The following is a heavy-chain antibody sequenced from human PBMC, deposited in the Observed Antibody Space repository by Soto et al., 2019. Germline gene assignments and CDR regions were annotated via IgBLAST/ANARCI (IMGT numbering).Heavy chain of an antibody. V-gene: IGHV4-39*01. CDR2: SIYSGDI. Sequence: QLQLQLSGPGLVKPSETLSLTCNVSGASISSYNYWGWFRQPPGKGLEWIGSSIYSGDIRYIPSLQTRXTXFXXTSNNQFSLKLSSVTAADTAVYYCVRHAQWIIRAYWGQGSLVTVSS. CDR3: VRHAQWIIRAY. CDR1: GASISSYNY. J-gene: IGHJ4*02. D-gene: IGHD5-12*01.